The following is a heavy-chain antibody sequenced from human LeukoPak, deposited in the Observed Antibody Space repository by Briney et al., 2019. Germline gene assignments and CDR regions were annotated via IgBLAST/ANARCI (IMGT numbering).Heavy chain of an antibody. CDR2: TNAGNGNT. Sequence: ASVKVSCKASGYTFTSYAMHWVRQAPGQRLEWMGWTNAGNGNTKYSQKFQGRVTITRDTSASTAYMELSSLRSEDTAVYYCAIGVVVPAAIPIWGQGTLVTVSS. J-gene: IGHJ4*02. V-gene: IGHV1-3*01. D-gene: IGHD2-2*01. CDR1: GYTFTSYA. CDR3: AIGVVVPAAIPI.